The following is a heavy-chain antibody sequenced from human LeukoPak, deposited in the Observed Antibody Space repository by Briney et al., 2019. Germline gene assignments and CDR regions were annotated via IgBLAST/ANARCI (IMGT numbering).Heavy chain of an antibody. J-gene: IGHJ4*02. D-gene: IGHD3-22*01. CDR2: INPNSGGT. CDR3: AREGGSSGYYQNLDY. CDR1: GYTFTGYY. Sequence: ASVKVPCKASGYTFTGYYMHWVRQAPGQGLEWMGWINPNSGGTNYAQKSQGRVTMTRDTSISTAYMELSRLRSDDTAVYYCAREGGSSGYYQNLDYWGQGTLVTVSS. V-gene: IGHV1-2*02.